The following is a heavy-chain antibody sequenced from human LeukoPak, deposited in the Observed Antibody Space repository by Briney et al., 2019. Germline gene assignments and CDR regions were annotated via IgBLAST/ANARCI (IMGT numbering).Heavy chain of an antibody. CDR2: ISDTGGRT. CDR1: GFSFSDSA. D-gene: IGHD3-3*01. Sequence: PGGSLRLSCAASGFSFSDSAVSWVRHSPGEGLKWVSSISDTGGRTYYADSVKGRFTITRDNSRNTVNLQTNSLRAGDTARYYRAKGGQDFDFWRFDLWGQGILVIVSS. J-gene: IGHJ5*02. V-gene: IGHV3-23*01. CDR3: AKGGQDFDFWRFDL.